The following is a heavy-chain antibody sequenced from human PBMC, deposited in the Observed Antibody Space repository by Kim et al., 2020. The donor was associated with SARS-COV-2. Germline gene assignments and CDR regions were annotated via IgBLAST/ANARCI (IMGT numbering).Heavy chain of an antibody. Sequence: SETLSLTCTVSGGSISSSSYYWGWIRQPPGKGLEWIGSIYYSGSTYYNPSLKSRVTISVDTSKNQFSLKLSSVTAADTAVYYCARDLMGYNWFDPWGQGTLVTVSS. CDR3: ARDLMGYNWFDP. J-gene: IGHJ5*02. CDR2: IYYSGST. V-gene: IGHV4-39*02. D-gene: IGHD2-8*01. CDR1: GGSISSSSYY.